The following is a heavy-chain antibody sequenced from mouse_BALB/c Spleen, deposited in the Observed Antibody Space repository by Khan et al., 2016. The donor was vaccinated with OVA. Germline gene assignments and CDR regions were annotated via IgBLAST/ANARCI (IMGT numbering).Heavy chain of an antibody. CDR2: ISPNSDGS. CDR1: GYTFTSYV. D-gene: IGHD1-1*01. Sequence: IQLVQSGPELVKPGASVKMSCKASGYTFTSYVMHWVKQKPGQGLEWIGYISPNSDGSKYNEKFRGKATLTSDKSSSTAYMELSSLTPEDSAVYYCLRSLYYYGSAYEGFAYWGQGTLVTVSA. CDR3: LRSLYYYGSAYEGFAY. J-gene: IGHJ3*01. V-gene: IGHV1S136*01.